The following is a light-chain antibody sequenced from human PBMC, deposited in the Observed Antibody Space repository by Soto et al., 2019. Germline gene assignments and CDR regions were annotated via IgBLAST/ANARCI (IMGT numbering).Light chain of an antibody. CDR2: AAS. Sequence: EIVMSQSPATLSVSPGERATLSCRASQSIRNNLAWYQQKPGQAPRLLIYAASTRPAGVPARFSGTGSGTEFTLTITSLQSEYFAVYYCHQYDTYMYAFGQGTTLEI. V-gene: IGKV3-15*01. CDR1: QSIRNN. J-gene: IGKJ2*01. CDR3: HQYDTYMYA.